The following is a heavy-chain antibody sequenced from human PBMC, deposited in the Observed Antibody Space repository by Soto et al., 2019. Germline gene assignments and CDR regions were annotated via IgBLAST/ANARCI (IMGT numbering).Heavy chain of an antibody. V-gene: IGHV1-3*01. J-gene: IGHJ2*01. CDR2: INAGNGNT. CDR1: GYTFTSYA. CDR3: ARGGSLYWYFDL. D-gene: IGHD1-26*01. Sequence: QVQLVQSGAEVKKPGASVKVSCKASGYTFTSYAMHWVRQAPGQRLEWMGWINAGNGNTKYSQKFQGRVTITRDTSASTAYMELSSLRSGDTAVYYCARGGSLYWYFDLGGRGTLVTVSS.